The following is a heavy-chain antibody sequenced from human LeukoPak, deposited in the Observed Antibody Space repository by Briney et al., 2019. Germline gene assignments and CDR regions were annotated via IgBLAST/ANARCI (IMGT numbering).Heavy chain of an antibody. J-gene: IGHJ3*01. Sequence: GGSLRLSCAASGFTFPNYVMSWVRQAPGKGLEWVSGISGSGGNTYYADSVKGRFAISRDNSKNTLYLQMNSLRAEDAAVYYCANEYSKGDVWGQGTMVTVSS. D-gene: IGHD4-11*01. CDR1: GFTFPNYV. CDR2: ISGSGGNT. V-gene: IGHV3-23*01. CDR3: ANEYSKGDV.